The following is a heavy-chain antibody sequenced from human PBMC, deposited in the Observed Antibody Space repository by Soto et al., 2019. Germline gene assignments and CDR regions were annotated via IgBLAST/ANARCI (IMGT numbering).Heavy chain of an antibody. CDR1: GGTFSSYA. J-gene: IGHJ6*02. D-gene: IGHD6-6*01. CDR3: AREQAARNYYYYGMDV. CDR2: IIPIFGTA. Sequence: GASVKLSCKASGGTFSSYAISWVRQAPGQGLEWMGGIIPIFGTANYAQKFQGRVTITADESTSTAYMELSSLRSEDTAVYYCAREQAARNYYYYGMDVWGQGTTVTVSS. V-gene: IGHV1-69*13.